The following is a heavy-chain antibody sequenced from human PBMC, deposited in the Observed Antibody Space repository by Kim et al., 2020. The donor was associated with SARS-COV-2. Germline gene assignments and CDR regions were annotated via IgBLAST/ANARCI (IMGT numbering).Heavy chain of an antibody. V-gene: IGHV3-48*03. CDR1: GFTFDSYE. CDR2: IIGDGATI. CDR3: ARGTHDSAFDC. D-gene: IGHD1-1*01. Sequence: GGSLRLSCAASGFTFDSYEMHWIRQPPGKGLEWVSYIIGDGATIYYADSVRGRFTISRDNNKNSLYLQMNSLRTDDTAVYYCARGTHDSAFDCWGPGT. J-gene: IGHJ4*02.